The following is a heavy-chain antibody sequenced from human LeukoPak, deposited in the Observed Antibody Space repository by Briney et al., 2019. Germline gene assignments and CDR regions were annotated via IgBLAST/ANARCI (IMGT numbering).Heavy chain of an antibody. CDR3: AKDRGSYCGGDCGRFDY. CDR1: GFTFSSYA. Sequence: GGSLRLSCAASGFTFSSYAMSWVRQAPGKGLVWVSAISGSGGGTYYADSVKGRFTISRDNSKNTLYLQMNSLRAEDTAVYYCAKDRGSYCGGDCGRFDYWGQGTLVTVSS. J-gene: IGHJ4*02. D-gene: IGHD2-21*02. V-gene: IGHV3-23*01. CDR2: ISGSGGGT.